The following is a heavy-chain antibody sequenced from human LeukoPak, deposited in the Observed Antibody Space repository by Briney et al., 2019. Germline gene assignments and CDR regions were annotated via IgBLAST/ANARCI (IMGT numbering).Heavy chain of an antibody. V-gene: IGHV3-30*03. CDR1: GFTFSSYG. CDR2: ISYDGSNK. D-gene: IGHD3-10*02. CDR3: ARGSSATTFALGGYMDV. Sequence: GGSLRLSCAASGFTFSSYGMHWVRQAPGKGLEWVAVISYDGSNKYYADSVKGRFTISRDNSKNTLYLQMNSLRAEDTAVYYCARGSSATTFALGGYMDVWGKGTTVTVSS. J-gene: IGHJ6*03.